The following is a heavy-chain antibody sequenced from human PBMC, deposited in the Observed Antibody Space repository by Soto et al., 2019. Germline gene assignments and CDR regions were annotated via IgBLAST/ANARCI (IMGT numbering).Heavy chain of an antibody. CDR1: GFTFSSYG. D-gene: IGHD6-19*01. CDR2: IWYDGSNK. CDR3: AREAGTYYYYHYGMAV. J-gene: IGHJ6*02. V-gene: IGHV3-33*01. Sequence: SLRLSCAASGFTFSSYGMHWVRQAPGKGLEWVAVIWYDGSNKYYADSVKGRFTISRDNSKNTLYLQMNSLRAEDTAVYYCAREAGTYYYYHYGMAVWGQGTTVTVSS.